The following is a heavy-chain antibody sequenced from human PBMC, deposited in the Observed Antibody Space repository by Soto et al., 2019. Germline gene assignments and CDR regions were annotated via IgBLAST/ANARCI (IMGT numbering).Heavy chain of an antibody. CDR1: GGTFSSYA. CDR3: ARELKDIVVVSAAPKNYYYGLDV. J-gene: IGHJ6*02. CDR2: IIPIFGTA. Sequence: QVQLVQSGAEVKKPGSSVKVSCKASGGTFSSYAISWVRQAPGQGLEWMGGIIPIFGTANYAQKFQGRVTITADKSTSTAYMELSSLRSEDTAVYYCARELKDIVVVSAAPKNYYYGLDVWGQGTTVTVSS. V-gene: IGHV1-69*06. D-gene: IGHD2-2*01.